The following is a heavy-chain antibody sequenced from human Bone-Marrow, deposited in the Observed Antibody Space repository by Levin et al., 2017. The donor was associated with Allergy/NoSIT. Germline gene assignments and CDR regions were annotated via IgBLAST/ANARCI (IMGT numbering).Heavy chain of an antibody. CDR1: DDTFSSFDG. J-gene: IGHJ4*02. CDR2: INSHSGIT. CDR3: ATRGNPYVDN. Sequence: ASVKVSCKLSDDTFSSFDGFAWVRQAPGQGLEWMGWINSHSGITQYAQNLQGRVIMTTDTSTSTAYMELRSLRSDDTAIYYCATRGNPYVDNWGRGTLVTVSS. V-gene: IGHV1-18*01.